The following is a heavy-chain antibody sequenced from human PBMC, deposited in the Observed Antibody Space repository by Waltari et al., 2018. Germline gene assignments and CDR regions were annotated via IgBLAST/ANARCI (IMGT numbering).Heavy chain of an antibody. D-gene: IGHD1-26*01. CDR2: FDPEDGET. Sequence: QAQRVQSGAGVKKPGASVKASCRVSGYPPTQLPMHWVPQAPGKGLEWMGGFDPEDGETIYAQKFQGRVTMTEDTSTDTAYMELSSLRSEDTAVYYCATALVGATKAFDYWGQGTLVTVSS. V-gene: IGHV1-24*01. CDR1: GYPPTQLP. J-gene: IGHJ4*02. CDR3: ATALVGATKAFDY.